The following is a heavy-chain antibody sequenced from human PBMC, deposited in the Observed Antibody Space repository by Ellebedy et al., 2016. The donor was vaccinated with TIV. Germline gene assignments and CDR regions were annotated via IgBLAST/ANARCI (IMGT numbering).Heavy chain of an antibody. CDR3: AKDKMAFYYYYGMDV. Sequence: PGGSLRLSCAASGFTFGCCAMGWVRQAPGKGLEWVSVISNGGDTTYADSVKGRFTISRDNSKNTLYLQMNSLRAEDTALYYCAKDKMAFYYYYGMDVWGQGTTVTVSS. D-gene: IGHD5-24*01. V-gene: IGHV3-23*01. CDR2: ISNGGDTT. J-gene: IGHJ6*02. CDR1: GFTFGCCA.